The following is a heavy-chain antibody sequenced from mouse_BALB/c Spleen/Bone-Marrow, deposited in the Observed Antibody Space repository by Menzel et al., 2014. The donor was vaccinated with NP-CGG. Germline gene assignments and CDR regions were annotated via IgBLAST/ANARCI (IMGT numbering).Heavy chain of an antibody. CDR3: ARDGNYAY. Sequence: VQLKESGGGLVKPGGSLKLSCAASGFIVSDYYMYWVRQTPEKRLEWVATISDGGSYTYYQDSVKGRFTISRDNAKNNLYLQMSSLKSEDTAMYYCARDGNYAYWGQGTLVTVSA. CDR1: GFIVSDYY. J-gene: IGHJ3*01. V-gene: IGHV5-4*02. D-gene: IGHD2-1*01. CDR2: ISDGGSYT.